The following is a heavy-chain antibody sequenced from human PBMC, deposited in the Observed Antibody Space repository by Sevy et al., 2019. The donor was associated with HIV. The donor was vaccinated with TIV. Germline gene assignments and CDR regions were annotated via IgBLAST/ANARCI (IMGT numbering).Heavy chain of an antibody. Sequence: GESLKISCQASGYSFPNYWIAWVRQMPGKGLEWVGIVWPIESDTTYSPSFQGQVTISVDKSINTVYLHWSSLKASHTGFYYCARGRQWPSDFDFLGQGTLVTVSS. CDR3: ARGRQWPSDFDF. CDR2: VWPIESDT. J-gene: IGHJ4*02. CDR1: GYSFPNYW. V-gene: IGHV5-51*01. D-gene: IGHD6-19*01.